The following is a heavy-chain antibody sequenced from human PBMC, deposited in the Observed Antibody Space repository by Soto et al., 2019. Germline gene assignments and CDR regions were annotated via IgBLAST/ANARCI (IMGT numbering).Heavy chain of an antibody. D-gene: IGHD2-21*02. V-gene: IGHV1-69*13. CDR3: ARDRVAYCGGDCYSLVWTFDY. J-gene: IGHJ4*02. CDR1: GGTFSSYA. CDR2: IIPIFGTA. Sequence: SVKVSCKASGGTFSSYARSWVRQAPGQVLEGMGGIIPIFGTANYAQKFQGRVTITADESTSTAYMALSSLRSEDTAVYYCARDRVAYCGGDCYSLVWTFDYWGQGTMVTVSS.